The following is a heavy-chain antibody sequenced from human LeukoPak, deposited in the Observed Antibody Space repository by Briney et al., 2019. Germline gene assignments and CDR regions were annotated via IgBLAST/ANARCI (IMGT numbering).Heavy chain of an antibody. V-gene: IGHV3-30-3*01. CDR1: GFTFSSYA. Sequence: GGSLRLSCAASGFTFSSYAMHWVRQAPGKGLEWVAVISYDGSNKYYADSVKGRFTISRDNSKNTLYLQMNSLRAEDTAVYYCARDSRLVPHDYWGQGTLVTVSS. CDR2: ISYDGSNK. D-gene: IGHD2-2*01. CDR3: ARDSRLVPHDY. J-gene: IGHJ4*02.